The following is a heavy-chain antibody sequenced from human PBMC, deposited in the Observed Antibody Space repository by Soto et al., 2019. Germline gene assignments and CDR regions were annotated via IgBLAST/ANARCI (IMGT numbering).Heavy chain of an antibody. CDR1: GFTFSDAW. V-gene: IGHV3-48*01. J-gene: IGHJ4*02. CDR3: ARDGSPRVTTKYYFDY. CDR2: ITSSSDTI. D-gene: IGHD4-17*01. Sequence: PGGSLRLSCAASGFTFSDAWMNWVRQAPGKGLEWVSYITSSSDTIYYADSVKGRFTISRDNGKNSLYLQMNSLRAEDTAVYYCARDGSPRVTTKYYFDYWGQGTLVTVS.